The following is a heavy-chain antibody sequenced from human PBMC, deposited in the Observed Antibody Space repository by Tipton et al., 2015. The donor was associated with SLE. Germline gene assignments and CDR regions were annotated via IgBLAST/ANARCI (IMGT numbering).Heavy chain of an antibody. CDR1: GFTFSSYE. CDR3: ASSPRGAPTVTPRSFDY. D-gene: IGHD4-17*01. J-gene: IGHJ4*02. CDR2: ISSSGSTI. V-gene: IGHV3-48*03. Sequence: SLRLSCAASGFTFSSYEMNWVRQAPGKGLEWVSYISSSGSTIYYADSVKGRFTISRDNAKNSLYLQMNSLRAEDTAVYYCASSPRGAPTVTPRSFDYWGQGTLVTVSS.